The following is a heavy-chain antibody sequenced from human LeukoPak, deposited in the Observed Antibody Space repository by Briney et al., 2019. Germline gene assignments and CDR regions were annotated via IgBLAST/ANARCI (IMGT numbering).Heavy chain of an antibody. D-gene: IGHD2-2*01. CDR1: GFTFSSYA. CDR2: ISYDGSNK. CDR3: ARVTEGYQLLGILGY. J-gene: IGHJ4*02. V-gene: IGHV3-30-3*01. Sequence: PGRSLRLSCAASGFTFSSYAMHWVRQAPGKGLEWVAVISYDGSNKYYADSVRGRFTISRDNSKNTLYLQMNSLRAEDTAVYYCARVTEGYQLLGILGYWGQGTLVTVSS.